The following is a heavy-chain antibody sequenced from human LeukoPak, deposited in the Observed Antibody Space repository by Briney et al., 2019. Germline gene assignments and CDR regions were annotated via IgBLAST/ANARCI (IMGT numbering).Heavy chain of an antibody. J-gene: IGHJ4*02. CDR3: ARDGSYGSGSFGN. V-gene: IGHV1-3*04. CDR2: INTGNGNT. CDR1: GYTFTTYA. Sequence: ASVKVSCKASGYTFTTYAMHWVRQAPGQRLEWMGWINTGNGNTKYSQKFQGRVTITRDTSASTAYMELSSLRSEDTAVYYCARDGSYGSGSFGNWGQGTLVTVSS. D-gene: IGHD3-10*01.